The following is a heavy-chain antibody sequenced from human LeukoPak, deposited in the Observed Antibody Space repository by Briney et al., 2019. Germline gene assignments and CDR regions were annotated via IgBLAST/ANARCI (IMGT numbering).Heavy chain of an antibody. Sequence: ASVKVSCKASGYTFTSYGISWVRQAPGQGLEWMGWISAYNGNTNYAQKFQGRVTMTTDTSTRTAYMELRSLRSDDTAVYYCARDRGIAAADTFDPWGQGTLVIVSS. CDR1: GYTFTSYG. CDR3: ARDRGIAAADTFDP. J-gene: IGHJ5*02. D-gene: IGHD6-13*01. CDR2: ISAYNGNT. V-gene: IGHV1-18*01.